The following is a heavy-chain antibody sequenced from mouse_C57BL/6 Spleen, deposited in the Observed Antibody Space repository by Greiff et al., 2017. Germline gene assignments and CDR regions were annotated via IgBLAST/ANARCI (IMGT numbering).Heavy chain of an antibody. J-gene: IGHJ4*01. CDR1: GYTFTSYW. CDR2: IDPSDSYT. D-gene: IGHD1-1*02. CDR3: ARGWSHGGYAMDY. V-gene: IGHV1-50*01. Sequence: QVHVKQPGAELVKPGASVKLSCKASGYTFTSYWLQWVKQRPGQGLEWIGEIDPSDSYTNYNQKFKGKATLTVDTSSSTSYMQLRSLTSADSAVYDCARGWSHGGYAMDYWGQGTSVTVSS.